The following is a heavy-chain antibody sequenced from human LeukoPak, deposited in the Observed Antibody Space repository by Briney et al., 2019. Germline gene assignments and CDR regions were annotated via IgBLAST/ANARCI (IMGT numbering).Heavy chain of an antibody. Sequence: ASVKVSCKVSGYTLTELSMHWVRQAPGKGLEWMGGFDPEDGETIYAQKFQGRVTMTEDTSTDTAYMELSSLRSEDTAVYYCARERYSSSSDENWFDPWGQGTLVTVSS. V-gene: IGHV1-24*01. CDR1: GYTLTELS. CDR2: FDPEDGET. D-gene: IGHD6-13*01. J-gene: IGHJ5*02. CDR3: ARERYSSSSDENWFDP.